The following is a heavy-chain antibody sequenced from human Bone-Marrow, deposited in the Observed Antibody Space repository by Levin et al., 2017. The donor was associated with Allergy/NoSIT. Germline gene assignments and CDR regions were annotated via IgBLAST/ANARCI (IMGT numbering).Heavy chain of an antibody. CDR1: GFTFSNYA. V-gene: IGHV3-23*01. CDR3: AKGDTTGAGASVFDP. J-gene: IGHJ5*02. CDR2: VSGSGDSA. Sequence: GGSLRLSCAASGFTFSNYAITWVRQAPGKGLEWVSGVSGSGDSAWYADSVKGRFTISRDNSKNTVHLQINSLRAEDTALYYCAKGDTTGAGASVFDPWGQGTLATVSS. D-gene: IGHD6-13*01.